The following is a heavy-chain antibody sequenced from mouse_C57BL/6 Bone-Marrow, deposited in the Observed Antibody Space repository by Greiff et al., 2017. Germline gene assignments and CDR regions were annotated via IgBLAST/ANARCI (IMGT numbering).Heavy chain of an antibody. J-gene: IGHJ3*01. D-gene: IGHD2-2*01. CDR1: GYTFTSYW. CDR3: ARDGYEFAY. CDR2: IDPSDSYT. V-gene: IGHV1-50*01. Sequence: QVQLKQPGAELVKPGASVTLSCKASGYTFTSYWMQWVKQRPGQGLEWIGEIDPSDSYTNYNQKFKGQATLTVDTSSSAAYMQLSSLTSEDSAVYYCARDGYEFAYWGQGTLVTVSA.